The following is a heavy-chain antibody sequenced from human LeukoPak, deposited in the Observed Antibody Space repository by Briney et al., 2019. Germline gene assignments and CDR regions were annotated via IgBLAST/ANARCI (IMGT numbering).Heavy chain of an antibody. J-gene: IGHJ6*03. CDR3: ARDLSSGDYSNYGLGYYYYYMDV. V-gene: IGHV1-2*02. CDR2: ISPNSGGT. Sequence: GASVKVSCKASGYTFTGYYMHWVRQAPGQGLEWMGWISPNSGGTNYAQKFQGRVTMTRDTSISTAYMELSRLRSDDTAVYYCARDLSSGDYSNYGLGYYYYYMDVWGKGTTVTVSS. D-gene: IGHD4-11*01. CDR1: GYTFTGYY.